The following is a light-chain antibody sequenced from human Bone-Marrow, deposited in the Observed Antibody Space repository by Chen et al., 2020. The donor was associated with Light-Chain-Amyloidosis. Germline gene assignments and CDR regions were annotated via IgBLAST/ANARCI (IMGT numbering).Light chain of an antibody. J-gene: IGKJ2*01. V-gene: IGKV3-11*01. CDR1: QRISKF. CDR3: QERTNWPLYT. Sequence: EIVLPQSPATLSLSPGERAALSCRASQRISKFLAWYQHKPGQAPKLLIYDASIRATGIPARFSGSGSGTDFTLTINSLEPEEFAVYYCQERTNWPLYTFGQGTKLEI. CDR2: DAS.